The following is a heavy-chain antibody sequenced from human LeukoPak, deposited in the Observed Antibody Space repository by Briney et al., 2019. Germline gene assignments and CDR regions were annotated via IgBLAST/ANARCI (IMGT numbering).Heavy chain of an antibody. CDR3: AKGRIATKGGPDY. D-gene: IGHD6-13*01. CDR1: GFTFSSYW. CDR2: IKQDGSEK. J-gene: IGHJ4*02. Sequence: GGSLRLSCAAFGFTFSSYWMTWVRQAPGKGLEWVTNIKQDGSEKHYGDSVKGRFTISRDNAKNSLYLQMNSLRAEDTAVYYCAKGRIATKGGPDYWGQGTLVTVSS. V-gene: IGHV3-7*01.